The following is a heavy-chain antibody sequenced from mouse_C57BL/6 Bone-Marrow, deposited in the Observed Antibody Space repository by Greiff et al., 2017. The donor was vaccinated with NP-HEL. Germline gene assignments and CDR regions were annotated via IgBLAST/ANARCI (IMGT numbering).Heavy chain of an antibody. J-gene: IGHJ2*01. CDR2: IDPNSGGT. CDR1: GYTFTSYL. Sequence: QVQLQQPGAELVKPGASVKLSCKASGYTFTSYLMPWVKQRPGRGLEWIGRIDPNSGGTKYNEKFKSKATLTVDKPSSTAYMQLNSLTSEDSAVYDGARYYYGSSSFDYWGQGTTLTVSA. V-gene: IGHV1-72*01. D-gene: IGHD1-1*01. CDR3: ARYYYGSSSFDY.